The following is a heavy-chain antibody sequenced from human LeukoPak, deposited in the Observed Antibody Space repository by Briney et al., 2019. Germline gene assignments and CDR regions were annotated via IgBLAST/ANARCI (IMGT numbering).Heavy chain of an antibody. V-gene: IGHV3-72*01. CDR1: GFTFRDYI. CDR2: IRRATNSSTT. D-gene: IGHD3-10*01. CDR3: TRDGGDFYYSAFDI. J-gene: IGHJ3*02. Sequence: GGSLRLSCAASGFTFRDYILDWVRQAPGKGLEWVARIRRATNSSTTEYAASVKGRFIVSRDDSKNSLFLHTNSLKTADTAVYYCTRDGGDFYYSAFDIWGQGTVVTVSS.